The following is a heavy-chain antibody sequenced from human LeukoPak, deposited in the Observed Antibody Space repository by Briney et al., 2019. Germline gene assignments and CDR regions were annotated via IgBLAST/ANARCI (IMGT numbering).Heavy chain of an antibody. J-gene: IGHJ6*03. D-gene: IGHD5-18*01. CDR2: IIPIFGTA. CDR3: ARDFNSNTAMNYYYMDV. V-gene: IGHV1-69*13. CDR1: GGTFSSYA. Sequence: SVKVSCKASGGTFSSYAISWVRQAPGQGLEWMGGIIPIFGTANYAQKFQGRVTITADESTSTAYMELSSLRSEDTAVYYCARDFNSNTAMNYYYMDVWGKGTTVTVSS.